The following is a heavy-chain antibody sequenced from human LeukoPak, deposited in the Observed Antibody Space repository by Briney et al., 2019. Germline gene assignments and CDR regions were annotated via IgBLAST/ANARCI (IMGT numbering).Heavy chain of an antibody. V-gene: IGHV4-4*07. CDR1: GGSISSYY. D-gene: IGHD2-15*01. CDR2: IYTSGST. CDR3: ARDCSGGSCYSIGNWFDP. J-gene: IGHJ5*02. Sequence: PSETLSLTCTVSGGSISSYYWSWIRQPAGKGLEWIGRIYTSGSTNYNPSLKSRVTMSVDTSKNQFSLKLSSVTAAETAVYYCARDCSGGSCYSIGNWFDPWGQGALVTVSS.